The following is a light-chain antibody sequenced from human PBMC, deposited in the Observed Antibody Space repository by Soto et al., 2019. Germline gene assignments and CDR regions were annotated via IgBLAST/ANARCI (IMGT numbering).Light chain of an antibody. CDR1: QSISSY. Sequence: DIQMTQSPSSLSASVGDRVTITCRASQSISSYLNWYQHRPGKAPKLLIYGATSLQSGVPSRFSGSGSGTDFTLTISSLQPEDFATYYCQQSYSTPLFTCGPGTKVDIK. CDR2: GAT. CDR3: QQSYSTPLFT. V-gene: IGKV1-39*01. J-gene: IGKJ3*01.